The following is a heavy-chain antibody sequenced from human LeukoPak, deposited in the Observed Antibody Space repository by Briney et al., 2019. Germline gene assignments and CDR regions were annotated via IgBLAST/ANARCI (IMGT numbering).Heavy chain of an antibody. CDR1: GGSFSGYY. Sequence: SETLSLTCAVYGGSFSGYYWSWIRQPPGKGLECIGSIYFSGSTYYNPSLRSRVTISLDTSKKQLSLKLSSVTAADTAVYYCARHNGGGVGSYVAPGPPDYFDYWGQGNLVTVST. CDR3: ARHNGGGVGSYVAPGPPDYFDY. CDR2: IYFSGST. D-gene: IGHD1-26*01. V-gene: IGHV4-34*01. J-gene: IGHJ4*02.